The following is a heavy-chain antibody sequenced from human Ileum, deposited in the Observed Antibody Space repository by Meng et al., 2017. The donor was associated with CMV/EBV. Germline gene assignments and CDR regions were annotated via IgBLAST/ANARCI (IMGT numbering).Heavy chain of an antibody. J-gene: IGHJ5*02. V-gene: IGHV4-4*07. Sequence: QVHLQESGPGLVKPSETLSLTCSVSGDSSSSYSWSWIRQPAGKGLEWIGRIYSNGNNNYNPSLESRVTMSVDTSKNHFSLKLNSVTAADTAVYYCARGTKYGSGNWFDPWGQGTLVTVSS. CDR3: ARGTKYGSGNWFDP. CDR2: IYSNGNN. D-gene: IGHD3-10*01. CDR1: GDSSSSYS.